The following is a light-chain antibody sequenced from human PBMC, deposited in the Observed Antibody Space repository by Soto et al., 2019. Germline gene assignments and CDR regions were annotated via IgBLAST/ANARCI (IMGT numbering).Light chain of an antibody. CDR2: DVS. CDR1: SSDVGGYNY. V-gene: IGLV2-14*03. J-gene: IGLJ1*01. CDR3: DSDTNSNTRQIV. Sequence: QSVLTQPASVSGSPGQSITISCTGTSSDVGGYNYVSWYQHHPGKAPKLMIYDVSNRPSGVSNRFSGSKSGNTASLTISGLQPEEEAEYYGDSDTNSNTRQIVFGTGTKVTVL.